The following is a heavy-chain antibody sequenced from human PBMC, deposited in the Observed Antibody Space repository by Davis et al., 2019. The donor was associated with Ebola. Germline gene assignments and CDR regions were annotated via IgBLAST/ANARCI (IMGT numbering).Heavy chain of an antibody. Sequence: MPSETLSLTCAVYGGSFSGYYWSWIRQPPGKGLEWIGEINHSGSTKYNPSLKSRVAISVDTSKNQFSLKLTSVTAADTAVYYCARGNLPDYGGHSDSWGQGSLVTVSS. J-gene: IGHJ5*01. D-gene: IGHD4-23*01. CDR1: GGSFSGYY. V-gene: IGHV4-34*09. CDR3: ARGNLPDYGGHSDS. CDR2: INHSGST.